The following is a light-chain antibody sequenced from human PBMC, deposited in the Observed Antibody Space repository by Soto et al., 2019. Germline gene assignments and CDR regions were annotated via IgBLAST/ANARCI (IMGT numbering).Light chain of an antibody. V-gene: IGKV1-27*01. J-gene: IGKJ3*01. Sequence: DIQMTQSPSSLSASIGDRVTITCRASQGITDVLAWHQQKPGKVPKLLIYAASTLQSGGPSRFSGIGSGTDFTLTIRSLQPEDVATYYCHKYNINSFAVGPGTKVDIK. CDR2: AAS. CDR1: QGITDV. CDR3: HKYNINSFA.